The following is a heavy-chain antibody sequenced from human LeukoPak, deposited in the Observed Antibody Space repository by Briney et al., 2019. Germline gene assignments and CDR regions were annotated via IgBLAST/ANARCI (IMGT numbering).Heavy chain of an antibody. V-gene: IGHV1-18*01. J-gene: IGHJ6*03. D-gene: IGHD3-3*01. CDR3: ARLDFLYYDFWSGYENYYYYYMDV. CDR1: GYTFTSYG. CDR2: ISAYNGNT. Sequence: GASVRVSCKASGYTFTSYGISWVRQAPGQGLEWMGWISAYNGNTNYAQKLQGRVTMTTDTSTSTAYMELRSLRSDDTAVYYCARLDFLYYDFWSGYENYYYYYMDVWGKGTTVTVSS.